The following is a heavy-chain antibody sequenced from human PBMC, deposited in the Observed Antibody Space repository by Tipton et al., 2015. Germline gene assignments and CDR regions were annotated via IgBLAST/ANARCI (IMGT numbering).Heavy chain of an antibody. CDR3: ARDPRDGYGHFDS. D-gene: IGHD5-18*01. J-gene: IGHJ4*02. CDR2: IYYSGST. CDR1: GGSISRYY. Sequence: TLSLTCTVSGGSISRYYWSWIRQPPGKGLEWIAYIYYSGSTNYNPSLKSRVTISVDTSKNQFSLKLSSVTAADTAVYYCARDPRDGYGHFDSWGQGTLVTVSS. V-gene: IGHV4-59*01.